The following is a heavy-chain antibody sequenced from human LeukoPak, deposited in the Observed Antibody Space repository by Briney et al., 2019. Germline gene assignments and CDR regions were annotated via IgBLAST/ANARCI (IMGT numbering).Heavy chain of an antibody. Sequence: ASVKVSCKASGYTFTSYGISWVRQAPGQGLEWMGWISAYNGNTNYAQKLQGRVTMTTDTSTSTAYMELRSLRSDDTAVYYCATLWFGELLTDYFDYWGQGTLVTVSS. J-gene: IGHJ4*02. CDR3: ATLWFGELLTDYFDY. D-gene: IGHD3-10*01. CDR1: GYTFTSYG. V-gene: IGHV1-18*01. CDR2: ISAYNGNT.